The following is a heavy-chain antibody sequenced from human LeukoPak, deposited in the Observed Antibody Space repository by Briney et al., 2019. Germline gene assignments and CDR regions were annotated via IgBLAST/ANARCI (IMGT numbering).Heavy chain of an antibody. Sequence: GGSLRLSCAASGFTFSSHYMNWVRQAPGKGLVWVSRINPDGSSTSYADSVKGRFTISRDNAKNTLNLQMNSLSPEDTAVYYCPRHGLSPHDNWGQGTLVTVSS. D-gene: IGHD3-22*01. V-gene: IGHV3-74*01. CDR3: PRHGLSPHDN. J-gene: IGHJ4*02. CDR2: INPDGSST. CDR1: GFTFSSHY.